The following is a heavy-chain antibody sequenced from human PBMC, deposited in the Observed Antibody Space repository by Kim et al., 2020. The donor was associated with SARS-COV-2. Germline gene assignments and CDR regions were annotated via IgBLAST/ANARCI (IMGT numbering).Heavy chain of an antibody. D-gene: IGHD7-27*01. V-gene: IGHV3-13*01. J-gene: IGHJ4*02. CDR3: ARGWGRHFDY. CDR1: GFMFDSFD. Sequence: GGSLRLSCAASGFMFDSFDMHWVRQVSGGGLEWVSGIGPTGDTSYPDSLRGRFTISRDNAKNSLFLHLSNLTAEDTAVYYCARGWGRHFDYWGQGNLVTVSS. CDR2: IGPTGDT.